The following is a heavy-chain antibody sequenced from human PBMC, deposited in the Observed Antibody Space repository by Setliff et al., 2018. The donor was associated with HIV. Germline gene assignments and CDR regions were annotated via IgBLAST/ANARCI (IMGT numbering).Heavy chain of an antibody. J-gene: IGHJ4*02. CDR2: IYFTGDS. V-gene: IGHV4-39*01. CDR1: GGSISTNNFY. D-gene: IGHD3-16*01. Sequence: ETLSLTCTVPGGSISTNNFYWGWIRQPPGKGLQWIGSIYFTGDSYYDPSLKSRVTTSVDTSNNQFSLILSPVTAADTAVYYCARQFWMLTTLYFDSLGPGTLVTVSS. CDR3: ARQFWMLTTLYFDS.